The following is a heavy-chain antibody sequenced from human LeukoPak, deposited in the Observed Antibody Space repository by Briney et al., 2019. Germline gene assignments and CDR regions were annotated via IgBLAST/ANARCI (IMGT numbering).Heavy chain of an antibody. CDR1: GPTFSSYS. CDR3: ARELDGIQDCDY. J-gene: IGHJ4*02. V-gene: IGHV3-21*01. Sequence: GRSLRLSCAASGPTFSSYSMSWVRQAPGKWLEWVSSISHRNSQTFYADSVRGRFTISRETAKNSLYLQMNSLRAEDTAVYYCARELDGIQDCDYWGQGTLVTVSS. D-gene: IGHD1-1*01. CDR2: ISHRNSQT.